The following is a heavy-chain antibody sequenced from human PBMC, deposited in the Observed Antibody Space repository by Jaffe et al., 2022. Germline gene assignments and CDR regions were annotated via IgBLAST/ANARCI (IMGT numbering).Heavy chain of an antibody. CDR1: GFTFSSYW. CDR3: ARGWIDCSSTSCYGSGIRWFDP. CDR2: INSDGSST. V-gene: IGHV3-74*01. Sequence: EVQLVESGGGLVQPGGSLRLSCAASGFTFSSYWMHWVRQAPGKGLVWVSRINSDGSSTSYADSVKGRFTISRDNAKNTLYLQMNSLRAEDTAVYYCARGWIDCSSTSCYGSGIRWFDPWGQGTLVTVSS. D-gene: IGHD2-2*01. J-gene: IGHJ5*02.